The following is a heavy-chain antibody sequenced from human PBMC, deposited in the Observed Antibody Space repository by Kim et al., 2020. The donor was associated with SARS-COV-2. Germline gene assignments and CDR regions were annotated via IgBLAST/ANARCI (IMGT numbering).Heavy chain of an antibody. J-gene: IGHJ4*02. CDR1: GGTFSSSA. V-gene: IGHV1-69*13. D-gene: IGHD4-17*01. CDR2: IIPILDTT. Sequence: SVKVSCKASGGTFSSSAISWVRQAPGQGLEWMGGIIPILDTTSYAQEFQGRVTITADESTRTAYMELGSLRSEDTAVYYCARGAWYDEYNDYGGVDYWGKGTLVTVSS. CDR3: ARGAWYDEYNDYGGVDY.